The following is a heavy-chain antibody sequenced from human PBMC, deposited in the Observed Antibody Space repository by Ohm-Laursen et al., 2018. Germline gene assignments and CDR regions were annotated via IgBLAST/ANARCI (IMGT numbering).Heavy chain of an antibody. CDR1: GFTVSDAW. CDR2: IKSKAAGETR. Sequence: SLRLSCAASGFTVSDAWMSWVRQAPGKGLEYVGRIKSKAAGETREYAEPVKGRFTILRDDSKNTLSLQMNSLKTEGTGVYYRSTDHFSWGQGTLVTVSS. CDR3: STDHFS. V-gene: IGHV3-15*01. D-gene: IGHD2/OR15-2a*01. J-gene: IGHJ5*02.